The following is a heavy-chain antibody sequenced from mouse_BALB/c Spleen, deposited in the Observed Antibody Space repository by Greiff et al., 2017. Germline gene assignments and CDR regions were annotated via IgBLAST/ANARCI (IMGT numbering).Heavy chain of an antibody. CDR1: GFSLTSYG. J-gene: IGHJ3*01. D-gene: IGHD3-2*01. Sequence: VKLMESGPGLVAPSQTLSITCTVSGFSLTSYGVHWVRQPPGKGLEWLGVIWAGGSTNYNSAVMSRLSITKDNSKSQVFLKMNSLQTDDTAMYYCARDFRQRGLGFAYWGQGTLVTVSA. CDR3: ARDFRQRGLGFAY. V-gene: IGHV2-9*02. CDR2: IWAGGST.